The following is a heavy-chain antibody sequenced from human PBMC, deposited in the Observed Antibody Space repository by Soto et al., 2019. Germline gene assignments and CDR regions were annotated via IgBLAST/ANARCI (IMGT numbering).Heavy chain of an antibody. CDR2: IYYSGST. CDR1: GGSISSSSYY. Sequence: SETLSLTCTVSGGSISSSSYYWGWIRQPPGKGLEWIGSIYYSGSTYYNPSLKSRVTISVDTSKNQFSLKLSSVTAADTAVYYCARVDTAMVNCYYYGMDVWGQGTTVTVSS. CDR3: ARVDTAMVNCYYYGMDV. J-gene: IGHJ6*02. V-gene: IGHV4-39*01. D-gene: IGHD5-18*01.